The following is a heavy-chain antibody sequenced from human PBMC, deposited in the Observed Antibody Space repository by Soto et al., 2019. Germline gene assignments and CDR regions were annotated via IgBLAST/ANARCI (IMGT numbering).Heavy chain of an antibody. V-gene: IGHV1-3*01. CDR3: ARVRQLVGYFYYYMDV. J-gene: IGHJ6*03. CDR2: INAGNGNT. Sequence: ASVKVSCKASGYTFTSYAMHWVRQAPGQRLEWMGWINAGNGNTKYTQKFQGRDTITRDTSTSTAYKKQSSLRSDDTAVYYCARVRQLVGYFYYYMDVWGKGTTVTVSS. D-gene: IGHD6-6*01. CDR1: GYTFTSYA.